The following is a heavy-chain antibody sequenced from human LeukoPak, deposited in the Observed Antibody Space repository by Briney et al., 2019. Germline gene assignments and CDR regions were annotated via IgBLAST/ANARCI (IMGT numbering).Heavy chain of an antibody. CDR3: ARDKGDYGDYYWFDP. Sequence: SETLSLTCTVSGGSISSDYWSWIRQPPGKGLEWIGYIYHSGSTNYNPSLKSRVTISVHTSKNQFSLKLSSVTAADTAVYYCARDKGDYGDYYWFDPWGQGTLVTVSS. V-gene: IGHV4-59*01. CDR2: IYHSGST. D-gene: IGHD4-17*01. J-gene: IGHJ5*02. CDR1: GGSISSDY.